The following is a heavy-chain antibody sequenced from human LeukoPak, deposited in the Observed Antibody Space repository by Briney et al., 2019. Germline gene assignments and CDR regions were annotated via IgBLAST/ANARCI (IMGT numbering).Heavy chain of an antibody. J-gene: IGHJ6*03. CDR2: IRSKANSYAT. D-gene: IGHD4-17*01. V-gene: IGHV3-73*01. CDR3: TRHVSAEYGDYVGYYYYYMDV. CDR1: GFTFSGSA. Sequence: GGSLRLSCAASGFTFSGSAMHWVRQASGKGLEWVGRIRSKANSYATAYAASVKGRFAISRDDSKNTAYLQMNSLKTEDTAVYYCTRHVSAEYGDYVGYYYYYMDVWGKGTTVTVSS.